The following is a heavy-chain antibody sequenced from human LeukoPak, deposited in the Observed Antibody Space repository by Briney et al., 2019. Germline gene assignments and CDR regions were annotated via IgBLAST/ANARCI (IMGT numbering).Heavy chain of an antibody. CDR2: ISYDGTNK. J-gene: IGHJ4*02. D-gene: IGHD6-13*01. V-gene: IGHV3-30*18. Sequence: HPGGSLRLSCAASGFTFSGFGMLWVRQTPGKGLEWVAVISYDGTNKHYAESVKGRFTISRDNSKNMLYLQMNSLRVEDTAVYYCAKDRSIAAGGTVSEIDNWGQGALVTVSS. CDR1: GFTFSGFG. CDR3: AKDRSIAAGGTVSEIDN.